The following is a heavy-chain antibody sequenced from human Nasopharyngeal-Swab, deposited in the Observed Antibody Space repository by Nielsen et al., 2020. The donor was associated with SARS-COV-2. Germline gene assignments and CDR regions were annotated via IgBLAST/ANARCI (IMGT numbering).Heavy chain of an antibody. CDR3: ARESLAGDAFDI. J-gene: IGHJ3*02. D-gene: IGHD1-14*01. Sequence: WIRQPPGKGLEWIGEINHSGSTNYNPSLKSRVAISVDTSKNQFSLKLSSVTAADTAVYYCARESLAGDAFDIWGQGTMVTVSS. V-gene: IGHV4-34*01. CDR2: INHSGST.